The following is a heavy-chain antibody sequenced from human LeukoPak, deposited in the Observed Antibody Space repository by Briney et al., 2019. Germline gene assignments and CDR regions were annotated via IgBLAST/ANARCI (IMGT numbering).Heavy chain of an antibody. CDR2: IAYDGDNK. Sequence: GGSLRLSCAASGFTFSTYPMHWVRQAPGKGLEWVAVIAYDGDNKYYTDSVKGRFTISRDNSKNTLYLQMNSLTTEDTAVYYCARDWGHDYGDYFFDYWGQGTLVTVSS. CDR1: GFTFSTYP. J-gene: IGHJ4*02. D-gene: IGHD4-17*01. V-gene: IGHV3-30-3*01. CDR3: ARDWGHDYGDYFFDY.